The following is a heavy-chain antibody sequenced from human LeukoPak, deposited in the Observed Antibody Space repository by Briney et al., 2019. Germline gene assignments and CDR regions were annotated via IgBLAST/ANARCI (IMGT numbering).Heavy chain of an antibody. CDR3: ARRTAMATYHFDY. CDR1: GGSISSYY. CDR2: IYYSGST. Sequence: SETLSLTCTVSGGSISSYYWSWIRQPPGKGLEWIGYIYYSGSTNYNPSLKSRVSISVDTSKNQFSLKLSSVTAADTAVYYCARRTAMATYHFDYWGQGTLVTVSS. J-gene: IGHJ4*02. V-gene: IGHV4-59*01. D-gene: IGHD5-18*01.